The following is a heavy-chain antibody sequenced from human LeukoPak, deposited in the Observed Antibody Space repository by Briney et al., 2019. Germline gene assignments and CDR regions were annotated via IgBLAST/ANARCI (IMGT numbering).Heavy chain of an antibody. D-gene: IGHD6-6*01. V-gene: IGHV3-23*01. CDR1: GFTFSSYA. Sequence: PGGSLRLSCAPSGFTFSSYAMSCVPQAPGKGLEWVSPISGSGGSTYYADSVKGRFTISRDNSKNTLYLQMNSLRAEDTAVYYCAKDATIAARPAYFDYWGQGTLVTVSS. CDR3: AKDATIAARPAYFDY. J-gene: IGHJ4*02. CDR2: ISGSGGST.